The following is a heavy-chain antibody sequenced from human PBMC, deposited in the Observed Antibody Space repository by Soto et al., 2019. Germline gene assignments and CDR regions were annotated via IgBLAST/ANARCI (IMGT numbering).Heavy chain of an antibody. CDR3: ASLLGIKFDY. D-gene: IGHD3-10*01. CDR1: GGSISSSSYY. V-gene: IGHV4-39*01. CDR2: IYYSGTT. Sequence: PSETLSVTCTVSGGSISSSSYYWGWIRQPPGKGLEWIGTIYYSGTTNYNPSLKSRVTISVDTSQNQFSLKLNSLTAADTAVYYCASLLGIKFDYRGQGALVTVSS. J-gene: IGHJ4*02.